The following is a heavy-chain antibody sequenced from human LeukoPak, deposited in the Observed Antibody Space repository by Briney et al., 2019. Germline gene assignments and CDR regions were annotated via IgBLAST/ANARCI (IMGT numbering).Heavy chain of an antibody. Sequence: GGSLGLSCAASGFTFSSYSMYWVRQAPGKGLEWVAVISYDGSNKYYTDSVEGRFTISRDNSKNTLFLQMNSLRGEDTAVYYCAKDRGTTVVIDYWGQGTLVTVSS. CDR1: GFTFSSYS. J-gene: IGHJ4*02. CDR2: ISYDGSNK. CDR3: AKDRGTTVVIDY. D-gene: IGHD4-23*01. V-gene: IGHV3-30*04.